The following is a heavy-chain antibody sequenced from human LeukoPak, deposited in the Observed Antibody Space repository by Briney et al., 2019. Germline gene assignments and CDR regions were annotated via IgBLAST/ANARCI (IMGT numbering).Heavy chain of an antibody. V-gene: IGHV4-39*01. J-gene: IGHJ5*02. CDR3: ASRPAASYNWFDP. CDR2: IYYSGST. Sequence: SETLSLTCTVSGGSISSSSYYWGWIRQPPGKGLEWIGSIYYSGSTYYNPSLKSRVTISVDTSKNQFSLKLSSVTAADTAVYYCASRPAASYNWFDPWGQGTLVTVSS. CDR1: GGSISSSSYY. D-gene: IGHD6-13*01.